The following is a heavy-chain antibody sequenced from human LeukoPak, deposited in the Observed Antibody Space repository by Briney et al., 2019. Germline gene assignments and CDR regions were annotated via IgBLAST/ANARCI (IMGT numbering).Heavy chain of an antibody. D-gene: IGHD6-13*01. CDR2: IKSKPDGGTT. J-gene: IGHJ4*02. V-gene: IGHV3-15*01. CDR1: GFTFTNSY. Sequence: PGGSLRLSCGASGFTFTNSYMRWVRQAPGKGLEWVGLIKSKPDGGTTDYAAPVKGRFTISRDESANKLYLQMNGLKTEDTGVYYGTAGHYSSLWGQGTLVTVSS. CDR3: TAGHYSSL.